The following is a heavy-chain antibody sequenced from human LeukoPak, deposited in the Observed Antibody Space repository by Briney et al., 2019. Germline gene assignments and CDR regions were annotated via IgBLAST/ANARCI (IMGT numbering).Heavy chain of an antibody. CDR2: FDRQHGET. J-gene: IGHJ3*02. V-gene: IGHV1-24*01. CDR1: GYSLSELS. CDR3: ARVRFSSGWYIAFDM. Sequence: ASVKVSCKVSGYSLSELSLNWVRQAPGKGLEWLGGFDRQHGETIYAKNFQGRITMTRDTSTSTVYMELGSLRSEDTAVYYCARVRFSSGWYIAFDMWGQGTMVTVSS. D-gene: IGHD6-19*01.